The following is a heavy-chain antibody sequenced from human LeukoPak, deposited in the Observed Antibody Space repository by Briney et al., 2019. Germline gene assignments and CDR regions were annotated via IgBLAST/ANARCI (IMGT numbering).Heavy chain of an antibody. Sequence: SETLSLTCTVYAGSISSYYWSWLRQPPGKGLEWLGYIYYSGSTNYNPSLKSRVTISVDTSKNQFSLKLSSVTAADTAVYYCARGTYSSSWSGDDYFDYWGQGTLVTVSS. CDR3: ARGTYSSSWSGDDYFDY. CDR2: IYYSGST. J-gene: IGHJ4*02. CDR1: AGSISSYY. D-gene: IGHD6-13*01. V-gene: IGHV4-59*01.